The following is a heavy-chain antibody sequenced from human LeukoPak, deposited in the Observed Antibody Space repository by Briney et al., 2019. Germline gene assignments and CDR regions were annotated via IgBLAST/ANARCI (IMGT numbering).Heavy chain of an antibody. J-gene: IGHJ6*02. V-gene: IGHV1-2*02. CDR2: INPNSGGT. CDR3: ARGKPLEQRYYYGMDV. CDR1: GYTFTGYY. D-gene: IGHD1/OR15-1a*01. Sequence: ASVKVSCKASGYTFTGYYMHWVRQAPGQGLEWMGWINPNSGGTNYAQKFQGRVTMTRDTSISTAYMELSSLRSEDTAVYYCARGKPLEQRYYYGMDVWGQGTTVTVSS.